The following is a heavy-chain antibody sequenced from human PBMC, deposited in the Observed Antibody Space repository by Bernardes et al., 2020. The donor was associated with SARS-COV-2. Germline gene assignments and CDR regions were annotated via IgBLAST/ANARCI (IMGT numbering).Heavy chain of an antibody. CDR2: VSTDGSYT. V-gene: IGHV3-30*03. J-gene: IGHJ1*01. D-gene: IGHD2-2*01. Sequence: GGSLRLSCVASGFNFNNHGMHWLRQAPGKGLQWLAVVSTDGSYTYYADSVKGRLTISRDNTKNTLSLHMTSLRPEDTAMYFCAMGDVDSTSWYAEYFQEWGQGTPVVVSS. CDR1: GFNFNNHG. CDR3: AMGDVDSTSWYAEYFQE.